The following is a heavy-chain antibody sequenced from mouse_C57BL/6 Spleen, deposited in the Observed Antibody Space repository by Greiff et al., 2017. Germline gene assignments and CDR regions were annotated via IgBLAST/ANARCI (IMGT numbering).Heavy chain of an antibody. CDR3: FYYSNYEVFAY. D-gene: IGHD2-5*01. J-gene: IGHJ3*01. Sequence: EVPLQQSVAELVRPGASVKLSCTASGFNIQNTYMHWVKQRPEQGLAWIGRIDPANGYTKYAPKFQGKATITADTSSNTAYLQLSSLTSEDTAIYYGFYYSNYEVFAYWGQGTLVTVSA. CDR2: IDPANGYT. CDR1: GFNIQNTY. V-gene: IGHV14-3*01.